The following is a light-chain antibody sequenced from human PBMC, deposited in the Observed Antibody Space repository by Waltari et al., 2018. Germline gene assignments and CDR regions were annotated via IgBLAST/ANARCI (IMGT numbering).Light chain of an antibody. Sequence: DAVLTQSPLSLPVTLGQPASISCRSSQSLLSSDGNTYLSWFKLRPGQAPRRLIYKVFNRDSGVPDRFSGSGSGTDFTMKISRVEAEDVGDYYCMQLTQWPWTFGQGTKVEIK. J-gene: IGKJ1*01. CDR3: MQLTQWPWT. V-gene: IGKV2-30*01. CDR2: KVF. CDR1: QSLLSSDGNTY.